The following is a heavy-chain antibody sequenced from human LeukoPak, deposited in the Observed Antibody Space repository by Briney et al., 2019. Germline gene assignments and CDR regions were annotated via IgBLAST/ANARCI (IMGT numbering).Heavy chain of an antibody. CDR1: GFNFSPYW. V-gene: IGHV3-7*01. CDR2: IKQDGSEK. D-gene: IGHD1-26*01. CDR3: ARDWYVGSSFDY. Sequence: PGGSLRLSCAASGFNFSPYWMSWVRQAPGKGLEWVANIKQDGSEKHYVDSVKGRFTISRDNAKDSLYLQMNSLRVEDTAVYYCARDWYVGSSFDYWGQGILVTVSS. J-gene: IGHJ4*02.